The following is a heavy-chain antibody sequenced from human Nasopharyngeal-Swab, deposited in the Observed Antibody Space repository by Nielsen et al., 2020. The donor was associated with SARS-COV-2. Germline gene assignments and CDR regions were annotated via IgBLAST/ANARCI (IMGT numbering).Heavy chain of an antibody. J-gene: IGHJ4*02. V-gene: IGHV3-15*01. CDR2: IKSKTDGGTT. CDR3: AKEDASKQLAED. CDR1: GFTFSNAW. Sequence: GESLKISCAASGFTFSNAWMSWVRQAPGKGLEWVGRIKSKTDGGTTDYAAPVKGRFTISRDDSKNTLYLQMNSPRAEDTAVYYCAKEDASKQLAEDWGQGTLVTVSS. D-gene: IGHD6-13*01.